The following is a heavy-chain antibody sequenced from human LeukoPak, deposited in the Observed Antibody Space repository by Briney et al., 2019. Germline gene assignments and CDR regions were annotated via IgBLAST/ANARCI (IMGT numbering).Heavy chain of an antibody. Sequence: ASVKVSCKASGYTFTSYDINWVRQATGQGLEWMGWMNPNSGNTGYAQKFQGRVTMTRNTSISTAYMELSSLRSEDTAVYCCARGNRPWGSGDYWGQGTLVTVSS. D-gene: IGHD3-16*01. CDR1: GYTFTSYD. J-gene: IGHJ4*02. CDR3: ARGNRPWGSGDY. V-gene: IGHV1-8*01. CDR2: MNPNSGNT.